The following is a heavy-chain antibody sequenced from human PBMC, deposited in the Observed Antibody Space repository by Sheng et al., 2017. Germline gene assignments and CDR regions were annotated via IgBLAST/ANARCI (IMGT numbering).Heavy chain of an antibody. CDR1: GFTFSSYA. V-gene: IGHV3-30-3*01. Sequence: QVQLVESGGGVVQPGRSLRLSCAASGFTFSSYAMHWVRQAPGKGLEWVAVISYDGSNKYYADSVKGRFTISRDNSKNTLYLQMNSLRAEDTAVYYCARDSYDFWSGYTHWFDPWGQGTLVTVSS. CDR2: ISYDGSNK. CDR3: ARDSYDFWSGYTHWFDP. D-gene: IGHD3-3*01. J-gene: IGHJ5*02.